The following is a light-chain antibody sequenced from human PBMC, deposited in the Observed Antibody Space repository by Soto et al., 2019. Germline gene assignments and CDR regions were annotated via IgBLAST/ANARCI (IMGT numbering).Light chain of an antibody. CDR1: QSISVY. Sequence: DIQMTQSPSSLSASVGDRVTITCRASQSISVYLNWFQQKPGKDPKPLIYGASSLPSGFPSRFSGSGSGKEFTLTISGLQSEDFETSYGQQSYSPLRTFGGGTKVEIK. CDR3: QQSYSPLRT. V-gene: IGKV1-39*01. J-gene: IGKJ4*01. CDR2: GAS.